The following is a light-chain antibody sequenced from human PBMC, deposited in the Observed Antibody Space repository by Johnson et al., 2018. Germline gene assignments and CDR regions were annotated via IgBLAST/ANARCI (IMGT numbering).Light chain of an antibody. Sequence: QSVLTQPPSVSAAPGQKVTISCSGSSSNIGNNYVSWYQQLPGTAPKLLIYENNKRPSWIPDRFSGSKSGTSATLGITGLQTGDEADYYCGTWDSSLSAGNFFRTGPKVPFL. CDR3: GTWDSSLSAGNF. J-gene: IGLJ1*01. CDR1: SSNIGNNY. V-gene: IGLV1-51*02. CDR2: ENN.